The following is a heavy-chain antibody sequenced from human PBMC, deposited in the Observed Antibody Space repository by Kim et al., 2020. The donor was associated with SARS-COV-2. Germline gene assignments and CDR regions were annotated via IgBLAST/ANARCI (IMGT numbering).Heavy chain of an antibody. V-gene: IGHV1-24*01. J-gene: IGHJ2*01. CDR1: GYTLTELS. D-gene: IGHD3-9*01. CDR2: FDPEDGET. CDR3: ATAYYDILTGYFYWYFDL. Sequence: ASVKVSCKVSGYTLTELSMHWVRQAPGKGLEWMGGFDPEDGETIYAQKFQGRVTMTEDTSTDTAYMELSSLRSEDTAVYYCATAYYDILTGYFYWYFDLWGRGTLVTVSS.